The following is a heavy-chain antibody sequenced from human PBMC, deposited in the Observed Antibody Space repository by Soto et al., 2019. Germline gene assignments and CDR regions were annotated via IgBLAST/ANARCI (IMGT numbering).Heavy chain of an antibody. V-gene: IGHV3-21*01. J-gene: IGHJ6*02. D-gene: IGHD2-2*02. CDR2: ISSSSSYI. CDR3: ARRYCSSTSCYKGGDYYGMDV. Sequence: EVQLVESGGGLVKPGGSLRLSCAASGFTFSSYSMNWVRQAPGKGLEWVSSISSSSSYIYYADSVKGGFTISRDNAKNSLYLQMNSLRAEDTAVYYCARRYCSSTSCYKGGDYYGMDVWGQGTTVTVSS. CDR1: GFTFSSYS.